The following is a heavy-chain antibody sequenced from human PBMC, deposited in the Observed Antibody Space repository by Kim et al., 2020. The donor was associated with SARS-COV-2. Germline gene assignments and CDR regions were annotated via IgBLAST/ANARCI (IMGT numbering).Heavy chain of an antibody. D-gene: IGHD3-16*01. Sequence: ASVKVSCKASGYTFTSYAMNWVRQAPGQGLEWMGWINTNTGNPTYAQGFTGRFVFSLDTSVSTAYLQISSLKAEDTAVYYCARDYIWRIGGSYYYYYMDVWGKGTPATASS. CDR1: GYTFTSYA. V-gene: IGHV7-4-1*02. J-gene: IGHJ6*03. CDR2: INTNTGNP. CDR3: ARDYIWRIGGSYYYYYMDV.